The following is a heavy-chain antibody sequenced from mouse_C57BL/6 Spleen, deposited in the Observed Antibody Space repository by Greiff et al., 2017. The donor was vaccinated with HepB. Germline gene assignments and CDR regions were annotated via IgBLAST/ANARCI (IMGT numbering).Heavy chain of an antibody. CDR1: GYTFTSYG. V-gene: IGHV1-81*01. Sequence: VKLQQSGAELARPGASVKLSCKASGYTFTSYGISWVKQRTGQGLEWIGEIYPRSGNTYYNEKFKGKATLTADKSSSTAYMELRSLTSEDSAVYFCARWGYDYDDYFDYWGQGTTLTVSS. J-gene: IGHJ2*01. CDR2: IYPRSGNT. D-gene: IGHD2-4*01. CDR3: ARWGYDYDDYFDY.